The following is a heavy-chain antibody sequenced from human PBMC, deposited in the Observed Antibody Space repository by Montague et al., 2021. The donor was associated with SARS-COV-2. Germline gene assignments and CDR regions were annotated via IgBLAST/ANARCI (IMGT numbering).Heavy chain of an antibody. D-gene: IGHD4-17*01. Sequence: SETLSLTCTVSGDSTNSPNCYWGWTRQPPGKGLDWIGTIYNSGTTYYNPSLKSRLTISIDTSKNQFSLKLSSVTAADTAVYYCARHRNYGDHSLDNWFHPWGQGTLVTVSS. V-gene: IGHV4-39*01. J-gene: IGHJ5*02. CDR3: ARHRNYGDHSLDNWFHP. CDR2: IYNSGTT. CDR1: GDSTNSPNCY.